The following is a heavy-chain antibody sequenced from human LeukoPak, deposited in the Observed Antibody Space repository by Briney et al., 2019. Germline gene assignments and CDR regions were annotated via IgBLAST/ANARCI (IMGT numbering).Heavy chain of an antibody. Sequence: GGTLRLACAASGFTFSSYCMSWVRQAPGKGLEWLSYISGSVGSTYYADSVKGRFTIYRDNSKNTLYLQMNSLRAEDTAVYYCAKSILGSGWFDPWGQGTLVTVSS. CDR1: GFTFSSYC. V-gene: IGHV3-23*01. J-gene: IGHJ5*02. CDR3: AKSILGSGWFDP. D-gene: IGHD2-15*01. CDR2: ISGSVGST.